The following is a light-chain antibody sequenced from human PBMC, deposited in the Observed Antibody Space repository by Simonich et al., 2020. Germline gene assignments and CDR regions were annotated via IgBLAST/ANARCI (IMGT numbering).Light chain of an antibody. CDR3: SSYTSSSTLV. CDR1: SSDVGGYNY. V-gene: IGLV2-11*01. Sequence: QSALTQPRSVSGSPGQSVTISCTGTSSDVGGYNYVSWYQQHPGKAPKLMIYDVSKRPSVVPDRFSGSKSGNTASLTISGLQAEDEADYYCSSYTSSSTLVFGGGTKLTVL. J-gene: IGLJ3*02. CDR2: DVS.